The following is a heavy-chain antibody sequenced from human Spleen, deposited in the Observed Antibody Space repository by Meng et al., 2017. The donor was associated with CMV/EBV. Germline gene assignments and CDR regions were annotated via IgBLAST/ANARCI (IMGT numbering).Heavy chain of an antibody. CDR2: IGTGGDT. V-gene: IGHV3-47*02. CDR3: AKDTSAVVVPSYYGMDV. D-gene: IGHD2-2*01. CDR1: GFAFSSYA. Sequence: GGSLRLSCAASGFAFSSYALHWVRRAPGKGLEWVSAIGTGGDTYYADSVMGRFTISRDNAKKSLYLQMNSLRAEDTALYYCAKDTSAVVVPSYYGMDVWGQGTTVTVSS. J-gene: IGHJ6*02.